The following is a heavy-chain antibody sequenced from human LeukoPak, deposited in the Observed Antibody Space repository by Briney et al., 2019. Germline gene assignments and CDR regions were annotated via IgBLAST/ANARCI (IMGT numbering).Heavy chain of an antibody. V-gene: IGHV3-21*01. CDR2: ISSTTNYI. J-gene: IGHJ4*02. CDR1: GFTLSSYS. Sequence: GGSLRLSRASCGFTLSSYSMNWVRQAPGKGLEWVSSISSTTNYIFSADTVKGRFTISRDKAKSSLYLKMTGLRAEDTAVYYCAREYGSGSLDYWGQGTRVAVSS. D-gene: IGHD3-10*01. CDR3: AREYGSGSLDY.